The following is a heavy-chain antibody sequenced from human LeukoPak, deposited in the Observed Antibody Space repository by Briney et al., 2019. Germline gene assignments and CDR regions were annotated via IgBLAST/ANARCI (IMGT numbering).Heavy chain of an antibody. V-gene: IGHV4-39*07. CDR2: IYYSGST. CDR3: AGGSGWSGYFDL. CDR1: GGSISSSSYY. J-gene: IGHJ2*01. Sequence: SETLSLTCTVSGGSISSSSYYWGWVRQPPGKGLEWIGNIYYSGSTYYNPSLKSRVTISVDTSKNQFSLKLNSVTAADKAVYYCAGGSGWSGYFDLWGRGTLVTVSS. D-gene: IGHD6-19*01.